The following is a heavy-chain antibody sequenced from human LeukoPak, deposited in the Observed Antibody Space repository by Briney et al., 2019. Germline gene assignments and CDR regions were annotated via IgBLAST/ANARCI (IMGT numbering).Heavy chain of an antibody. J-gene: IGHJ4*02. CDR1: GYSFTSYW. D-gene: IGHD6-13*01. Sequence: GESLKISCKGSGYSFTSYWISWVRQMPGKGLEWMGRIDPSDSYTNYSPSFQGHVTISADKSINTAYLQWSSLKASDTAMYCCARSRGYSSSWLDYWGQGTLVTVSS. CDR2: IDPSDSYT. CDR3: ARSRGYSSSWLDY. V-gene: IGHV5-10-1*01.